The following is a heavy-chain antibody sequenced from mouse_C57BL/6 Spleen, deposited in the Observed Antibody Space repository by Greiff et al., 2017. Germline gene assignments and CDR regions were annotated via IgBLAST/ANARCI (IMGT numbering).Heavy chain of an antibody. D-gene: IGHD2-3*01. Sequence: QVHVKQSGAELVRPGASVTLSCKASGYTFTDYEMHWVKQTPVHGLEWIGAIDPETGGTAYNQKFKGKAILTADKSSSTAYMELRSLTSEDSAVYYCTRRDDGYWAMDYWGQGTSVTVSS. CDR2: IDPETGGT. CDR3: TRRDDGYWAMDY. J-gene: IGHJ4*01. V-gene: IGHV1-15*01. CDR1: GYTFTDYE.